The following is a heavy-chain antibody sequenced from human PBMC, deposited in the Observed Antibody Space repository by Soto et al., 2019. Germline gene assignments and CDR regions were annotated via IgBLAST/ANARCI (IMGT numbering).Heavy chain of an antibody. V-gene: IGHV1-69*08. CDR1: GGTFSIYT. CDR3: AGVDVPLAPESHADFDV. Sequence: QVQLVQSGAEVKRPGSSINISCKASGGTFSIYTVSWVRQAPGQGLEWMGRFIPMIGTANYAQNFQGRVTLSADKSATRAYMELSSLTPQDTALYHCAGVDVPLAPESHADFDVWGQGTAVTVS. CDR2: FIPMIGTA. D-gene: IGHD5-12*01. J-gene: IGHJ3*01.